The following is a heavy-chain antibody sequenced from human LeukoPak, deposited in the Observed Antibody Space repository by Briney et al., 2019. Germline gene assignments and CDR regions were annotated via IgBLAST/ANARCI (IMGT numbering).Heavy chain of an antibody. Sequence: SETLSLTCAVYGGSFSGYYWSWIRQPPGKGLEWIGEINHSGSTNYNPSLKSRVTISVDTSKNQFSLKLSSVTAADTAVYYCAKELGYCSSTSCPNWFDPWGQGTLVTVSS. CDR2: INHSGST. J-gene: IGHJ5*02. CDR1: GGSFSGYY. D-gene: IGHD2-2*01. CDR3: AKELGYCSSTSCPNWFDP. V-gene: IGHV4-34*01.